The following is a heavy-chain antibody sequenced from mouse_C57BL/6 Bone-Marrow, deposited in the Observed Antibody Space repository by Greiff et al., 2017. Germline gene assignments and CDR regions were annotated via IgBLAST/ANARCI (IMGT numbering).Heavy chain of an antibody. J-gene: IGHJ1*03. CDR3: TRVEGLDWYFDV. Sequence: EVKLMESGGGLVKPGGSLKLSCAASGFTFSSYAMSWVRQTPEKRLEWVAYISSGGDYIYYADTVKGRFTISRDNARNTLYLQMSSLKSEDTAMYYCTRVEGLDWYFDVWGTGTTVTVSS. V-gene: IGHV5-9-1*02. CDR2: ISSGGDYI. D-gene: IGHD3-3*01. CDR1: GFTFSSYA.